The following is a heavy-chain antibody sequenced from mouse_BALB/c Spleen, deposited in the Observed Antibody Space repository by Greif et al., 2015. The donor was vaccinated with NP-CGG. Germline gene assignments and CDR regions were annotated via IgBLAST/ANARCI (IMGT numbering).Heavy chain of an antibody. CDR1: GYSITSDYA. J-gene: IGHJ4*01. Sequence: EVKLQESGPGLVKPSQSLSLTCTVTGYSITSDYAWNWIRQFPGNKLEWMGYISYSGSTSYNPSLKSRISITRDTSKNQFFLQLNSVTTEDTATYYCARSGYRYVGSYAMDYWGQGTSVTVSS. V-gene: IGHV3-2*02. CDR2: ISYSGST. D-gene: IGHD2-14*01. CDR3: ARSGYRYVGSYAMDY.